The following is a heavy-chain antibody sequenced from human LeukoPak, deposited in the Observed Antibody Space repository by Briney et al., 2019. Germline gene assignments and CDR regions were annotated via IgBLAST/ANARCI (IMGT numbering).Heavy chain of an antibody. J-gene: IGHJ4*02. CDR1: GFTFSSYG. D-gene: IGHD4-17*01. CDR3: ARSRLPTVTTTSFDY. Sequence: GRSLRLSCVASGFTFSSYGMHWVRQAPGKGLEWVAVIWYDGSNKYYADSVKGRFTISRDNSKNTLYLQMNSLRAEDTAVYYCARSRLPTVTTTSFDYGGEGTLVTVSS. V-gene: IGHV3-33*01. CDR2: IWYDGSNK.